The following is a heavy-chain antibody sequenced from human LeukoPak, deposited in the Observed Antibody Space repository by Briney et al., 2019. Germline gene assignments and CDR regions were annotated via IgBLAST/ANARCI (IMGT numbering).Heavy chain of an antibody. CDR2: ITSNLATI. CDR3: ARSVEGDFDY. V-gene: IGHV3-48*02. D-gene: IGHD2-21*01. CDR1: GFTFNIYS. Sequence: GGSLRLSCAASGFTFNIYSMNWVRQAPGKGLEWISYITSNLATIRYADSVRGRFTISRDNAGKSLFLHMNSLRDGDTAVYYCARSVEGDFDYWGQGTLVTVSS. J-gene: IGHJ4*02.